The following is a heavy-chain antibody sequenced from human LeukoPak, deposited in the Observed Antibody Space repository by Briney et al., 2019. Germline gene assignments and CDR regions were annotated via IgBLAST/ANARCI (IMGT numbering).Heavy chain of an antibody. CDR3: ARGRDVDTAMVTSYSDY. D-gene: IGHD5-18*01. J-gene: IGHJ4*02. Sequence: SETLSLTCTVSGGSISSGGYYWSWIRQHPGKGLEWIGYIYYSGSTYYNPSLKSRVTISVDTSKNQFSLKLSSVTAADTAVYYCARGRDVDTAMVTSYSDYWGQGTLVSVSS. V-gene: IGHV4-31*03. CDR2: IYYSGST. CDR1: GGSISSGGYY.